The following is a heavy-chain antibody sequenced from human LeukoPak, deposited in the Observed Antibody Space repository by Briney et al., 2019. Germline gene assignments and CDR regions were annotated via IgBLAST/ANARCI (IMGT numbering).Heavy chain of an antibody. CDR2: INPNSGGT. D-gene: IGHD6-19*01. V-gene: IGHV1-2*06. J-gene: IGHJ4*02. Sequence: GASVKVSCTASGYTFTGYYMHWVRPAPGQGLEWMGRINPNSGGTNYAQKFQGRVTMTRDTSISTAYMELSRLRSDDTAVYYCARARSTKGWDYWGQGTLVTVSS. CDR3: ARARSTKGWDY. CDR1: GYTFTGYY.